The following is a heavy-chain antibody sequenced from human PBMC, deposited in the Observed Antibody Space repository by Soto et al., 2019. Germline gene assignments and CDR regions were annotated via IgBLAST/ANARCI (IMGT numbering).Heavy chain of an antibody. Sequence: QVQLQESGPGLLKPSQILSITCSVSGCSISSGGYYWTWIRQRPGKGLEWIGFVYYSGITYHSPSLESRLSMSVDTSQNQFSLRLTSVTAADTAVYYCARCVRHLPCDGGFGLDVWGQGTTVTVS. CDR3: ARCVRHLPCDGGFGLDV. V-gene: IGHV4-31*03. CDR2: VYYSGIT. J-gene: IGHJ6*02. CDR1: GCSISSGGYY. D-gene: IGHD6-25*01.